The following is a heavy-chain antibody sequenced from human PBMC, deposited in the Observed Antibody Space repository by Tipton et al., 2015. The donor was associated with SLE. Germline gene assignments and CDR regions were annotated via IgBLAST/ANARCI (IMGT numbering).Heavy chain of an antibody. CDR3: ARDLGAVDAFDI. Sequence: TLSLTCTVSGGSISSGSYYGSWIRQPAGKGLEWIGHIYTSGSTNYNPSLKSRVTISVDTSKNQFSLKLSSVTAADTAVYYCARDLGAVDAFDIWGQGTMVTVSS. V-gene: IGHV4-61*09. D-gene: IGHD3-16*01. CDR2: IYTSGST. J-gene: IGHJ3*02. CDR1: GGSISSGSYY.